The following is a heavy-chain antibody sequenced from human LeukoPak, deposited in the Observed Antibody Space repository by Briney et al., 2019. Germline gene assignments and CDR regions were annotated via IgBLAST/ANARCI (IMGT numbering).Heavy chain of an antibody. CDR3: AKDGEDYYYYTDV. D-gene: IGHD3-10*01. CDR1: GFTFSSYG. Sequence: PGGSLRLSCAASGFTFSSYGMHWVRQAPGKGLEWVAFIRYDGSNKYYADSVKGRFTISRDNSKNTLYLQMNSLRAEDTAVYYCAKDGEDYYYYTDVWGKGTTVTISS. V-gene: IGHV3-30*02. CDR2: IRYDGSNK. J-gene: IGHJ6*03.